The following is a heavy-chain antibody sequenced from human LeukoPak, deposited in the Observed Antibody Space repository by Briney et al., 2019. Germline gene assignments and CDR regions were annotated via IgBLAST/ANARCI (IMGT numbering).Heavy chain of an antibody. D-gene: IGHD3-3*01. CDR2: IYHSGST. Sequence: SSETLSLTCTVSGGSIRSYYWSWIRQPPGKGLEWIGYIYHSGSTGYNPSLKSRVTISVDTSKNQISLKLSSVTAADTAVYYCAGTIFGVVMVNDAFDIWGQGTMVTVSS. CDR1: GGSIRSYY. CDR3: AGTIFGVVMVNDAFDI. J-gene: IGHJ3*02. V-gene: IGHV4-4*09.